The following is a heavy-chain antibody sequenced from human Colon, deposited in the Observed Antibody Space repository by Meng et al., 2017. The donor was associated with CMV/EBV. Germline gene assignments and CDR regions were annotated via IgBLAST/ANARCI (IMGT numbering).Heavy chain of an antibody. CDR2: VHYSGST. CDR1: GGSNSGDYY. D-gene: IGHD6-19*01. J-gene: IGHJ5*01. V-gene: IGHV4-30-4*01. CDR3: VRDRITVAGNWFDS. Sequence: VSGGSNSGDYYWTWIRQAPGKGLEWIGYVHYSGSTQYNPSLTSRVDISVDTSKNQFSLNLSSVTAADTAVYYCVRDRITVAGNWFDSWGQGTLVTVSS.